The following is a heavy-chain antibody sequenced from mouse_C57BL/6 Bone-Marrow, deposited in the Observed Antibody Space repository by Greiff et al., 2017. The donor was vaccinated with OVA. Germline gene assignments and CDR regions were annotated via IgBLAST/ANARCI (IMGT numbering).Heavy chain of an antibody. J-gene: IGHJ3*01. CDR1: GYTFTSYG. Sequence: VKLQESGAELARPGASVKLSCKASGYTFTSYGISWVKQRTGQGLEWIGEIYPRSGNTYYNEKFKGKATLTADKSSSTAYMELRSLTSEDSAVYFCARHDYDDAYWGQGTLVTVSA. D-gene: IGHD2-4*01. V-gene: IGHV1-81*01. CDR3: ARHDYDDAY. CDR2: IYPRSGNT.